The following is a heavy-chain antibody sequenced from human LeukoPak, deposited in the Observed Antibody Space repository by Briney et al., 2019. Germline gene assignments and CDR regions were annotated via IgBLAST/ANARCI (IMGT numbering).Heavy chain of an antibody. J-gene: IGHJ4*02. D-gene: IGHD2-21*02. CDR3: ARDLLAYCGGDCYSDY. V-gene: IGHV1-2*02. Sequence: ASVKVSCTASGYTFTGYYMHWVRQAPGPGLEWMGLINPNSGGTNYAKKFQGRVTMTRDTSISTANMELSRLRSDDTAVYYCARDLLAYCGGDCYSDYWGQGTLVTVSS. CDR1: GYTFTGYY. CDR2: INPNSGGT.